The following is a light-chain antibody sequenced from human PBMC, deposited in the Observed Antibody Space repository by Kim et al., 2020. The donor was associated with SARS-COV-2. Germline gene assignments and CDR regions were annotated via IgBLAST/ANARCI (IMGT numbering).Light chain of an antibody. CDR2: HTT. Sequence: GTVTLPCGSSTGAVTSGHYPYWFQQKPGQAPRTLIYHTTDKHSWTPARFSGSLLGGKAALTLSGAQPEDEADYYCLLSYSGGRQVIFGGGTQLTVL. J-gene: IGLJ2*01. CDR1: TGAVTSGHY. CDR3: LLSYSGGRQVI. V-gene: IGLV7-46*01.